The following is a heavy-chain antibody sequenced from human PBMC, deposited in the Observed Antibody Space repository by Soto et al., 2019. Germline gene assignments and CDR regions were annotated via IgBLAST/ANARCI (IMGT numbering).Heavy chain of an antibody. CDR3: ARASGYSYGPQDY. CDR1: GGSISSYY. V-gene: IGHV4-59*01. D-gene: IGHD5-18*01. Sequence: LSLTCTVSGGSISSYYWSWIRQPPGKGLEWIGYIYYSGSTNYNPSLKSRVTISVDTSKNQFSLKLSSVTAADTAVYYCARASGYSYGPQDYWGQGTLVTVSS. J-gene: IGHJ4*02. CDR2: IYYSGST.